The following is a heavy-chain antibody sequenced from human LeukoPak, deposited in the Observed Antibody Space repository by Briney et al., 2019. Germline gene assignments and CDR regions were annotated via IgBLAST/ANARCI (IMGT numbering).Heavy chain of an antibody. CDR2: IYYSGST. CDR1: GRSISSSSYY. V-gene: IGHV4-39*01. Sequence: TSETLSLTCTVSGRSISSSSYYWGWIRQPPGKELEWIGNIYYSGSTYYNPSLKSRVTISVDTSNNQFSLKLSSVTAAYTAVSYGARRTYSYGPFFDYWGQATLVTVSS. D-gene: IGHD5-18*01. J-gene: IGHJ4*02. CDR3: ARRTYSYGPFFDY.